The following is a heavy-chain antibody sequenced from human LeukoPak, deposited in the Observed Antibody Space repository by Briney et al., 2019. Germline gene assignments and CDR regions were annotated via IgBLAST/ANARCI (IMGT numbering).Heavy chain of an antibody. Sequence: ASVKVSCKASGYTFTGYYMHWVRQAPGQGLEWMGWINPNSGGTNYAQKFQGRVTMTRDTSISTAYMELSRLRSDDTAVYYCARGRITMVRGAIQGWFDPRGQGTLVTVSS. CDR2: INPNSGGT. V-gene: IGHV1-2*02. CDR3: ARGRITMVRGAIQGWFDP. D-gene: IGHD3-10*01. CDR1: GYTFTGYY. J-gene: IGHJ5*02.